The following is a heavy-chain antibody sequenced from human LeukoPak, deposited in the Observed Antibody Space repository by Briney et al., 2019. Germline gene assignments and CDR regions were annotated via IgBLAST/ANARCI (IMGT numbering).Heavy chain of an antibody. CDR2: INVGNGNT. J-gene: IGHJ4*02. V-gene: IGHV1-3*01. Sequence: ASVKVSCKASGYTFTSYAIHWVRQAPGQSPEWMGWINVGNGNTKYSQKFQGRVTITRDTSASTAYMELSSLRPEDTAVYYCARLTVTPYYFDYWGQGTLVTVSS. CDR3: ARLTVTPYYFDY. D-gene: IGHD4-17*01. CDR1: GYTFTSYA.